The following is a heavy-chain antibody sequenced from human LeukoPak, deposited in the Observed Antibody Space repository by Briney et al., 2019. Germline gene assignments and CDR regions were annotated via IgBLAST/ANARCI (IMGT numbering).Heavy chain of an antibody. J-gene: IGHJ5*02. V-gene: IGHV3-21*01. Sequence: GGSLRLSCAASGFTFSSYSMNWVRQAPGKGLEWVSSISSSSSYIYYADSVKGRFTISRDNAKNSLYLQMNSLRAEDTAVYYCARDRGVATIVSWFDPWGQGTLVTVSS. CDR3: ARDRGVATIVSWFDP. CDR1: GFTFSSYS. D-gene: IGHD5-12*01. CDR2: ISSSSSYI.